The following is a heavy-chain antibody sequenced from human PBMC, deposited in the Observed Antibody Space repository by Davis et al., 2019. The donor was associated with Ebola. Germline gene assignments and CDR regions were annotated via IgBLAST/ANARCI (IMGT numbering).Heavy chain of an antibody. Sequence: LRLSCTVSGGSISSGSYYWSWIRQPAGKGLEWIGHIYTSGSTNYNPSLKSRVTISVDTSKNQFSLKLSSVTAADTAVYYCARARQGDFWYFDLWGRGTLVAVSS. V-gene: IGHV4-61*09. CDR1: GGSISSGSYY. D-gene: IGHD2-21*01. CDR3: ARARQGDFWYFDL. CDR2: IYTSGST. J-gene: IGHJ2*01.